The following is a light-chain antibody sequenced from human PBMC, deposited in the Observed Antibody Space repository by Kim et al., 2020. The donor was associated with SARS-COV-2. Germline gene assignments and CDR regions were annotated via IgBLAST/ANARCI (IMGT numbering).Light chain of an antibody. V-gene: IGLV3-9*01. J-gene: IGLJ3*02. CDR2: RDT. CDR3: HVWDTNNAV. CDR1: NIGGKS. Sequence: SYELTQPLSVPVALGQTASITCGGNNIGGKSVHWYQQKPGQAPVLVIYRDTNRPSGIPERFSGSNSGDTATLTISRAQAGDEADYYCHVWDTNNAVYGGG.